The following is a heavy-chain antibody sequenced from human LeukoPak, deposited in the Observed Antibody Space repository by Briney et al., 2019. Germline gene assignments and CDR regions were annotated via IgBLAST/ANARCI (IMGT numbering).Heavy chain of an antibody. J-gene: IGHJ5*02. D-gene: IGHD3-3*01. CDR1: GYSISSGYY. CDR2: IYYSGST. Sequence: SETLSLTCTVSGYSISSGYYWGWIRQPPGKGLEWIGSIYYSGSTYYNPSLKSRVTISVDTSKNQFSLKLSSVTAADTAVYYCARDGLNTIFGVVTKVDNWFDPWGQGTLVTVSS. V-gene: IGHV4-38-2*02. CDR3: ARDGLNTIFGVVTKVDNWFDP.